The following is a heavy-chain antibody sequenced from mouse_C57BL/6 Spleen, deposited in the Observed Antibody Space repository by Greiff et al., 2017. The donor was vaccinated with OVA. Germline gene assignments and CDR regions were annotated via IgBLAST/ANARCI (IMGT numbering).Heavy chain of an antibody. V-gene: IGHV1-15*01. CDR2: IDPETGGT. CDR3: TRRAYYSNSGFAY. J-gene: IGHJ3*01. D-gene: IGHD2-5*01. CDR1: GYTFTDYE. Sequence: VKLMESGAELVRPGASVTLSCKASGYTFTDYEMHWVKQTPVHGLEWIGAIDPETGGTAYNQKFKGKAILTADKSSSTAYMELRSLTSEDSAVYYCTRRAYYSNSGFAYWGQGTLVTVSA.